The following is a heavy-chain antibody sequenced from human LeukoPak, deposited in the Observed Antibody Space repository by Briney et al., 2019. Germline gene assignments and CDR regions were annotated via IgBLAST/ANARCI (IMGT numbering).Heavy chain of an antibody. CDR3: ARVGEDYCFDY. CDR1: GYSISSAHY. V-gene: IGHV4-38-2*02. D-gene: IGHD3-10*01. J-gene: IGHJ4*02. Sequence: SETLSLTCTVSGYSISSAHYWGWIRQPPGKGLEWIGSIYHSGSTSYNPSLKSRVTISVDTSKNQFSLKLSSVTAAGTAVYYFARVGEDYCFDYWGQGTLVTVSS. CDR2: IYHSGST.